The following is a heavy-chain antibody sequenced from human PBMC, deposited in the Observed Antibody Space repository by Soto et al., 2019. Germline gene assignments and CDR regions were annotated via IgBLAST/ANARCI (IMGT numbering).Heavy chain of an antibody. CDR2: IIPSLGIA. CDR3: ARDNGGGGLPLAADY. D-gene: IGHD2-15*01. V-gene: IGHV1-69*04. Sequence: ASVKVSCKASGGTFSSYTISWVRQAPGQGLEWMGRIIPSLGIANYAQKFQGRVTITADKSTSTAYMELSSLRSEDTAVYYCARDNGGGGLPLAADYWGQGTLVTVSS. CDR1: GGTFSSYT. J-gene: IGHJ4*02.